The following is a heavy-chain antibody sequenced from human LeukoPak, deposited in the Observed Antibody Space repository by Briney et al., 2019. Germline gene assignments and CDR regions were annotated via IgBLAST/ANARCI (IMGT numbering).Heavy chain of an antibody. V-gene: IGHV4-59*08. J-gene: IGHJ5*02. CDR3: ARQYGSGKLPLDP. Sequence: NTSETLSLTCTVSGGSISSYYWSWIRQPPGKGLEWIGYIYYSGSTNYNPSLKSRVTISVDTSKNQFSLKLSSVTAADTAVYYCARQYGSGKLPLDPWGQGTLVTVSS. CDR1: GGSISSYY. CDR2: IYYSGST. D-gene: IGHD3-10*01.